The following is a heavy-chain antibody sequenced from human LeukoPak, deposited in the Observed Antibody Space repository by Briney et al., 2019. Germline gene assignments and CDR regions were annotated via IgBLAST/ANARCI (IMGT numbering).Heavy chain of an antibody. D-gene: IGHD6-19*01. Sequence: PGGSLRLSCAASGFTFSNYGMHWVRQAPGKGLEWVAFIRYDGDNEYYTDSVKGRFTISRDNSKNTLYLQMNSLRAEDTAVYYCARPVAGDIDYWGQGTLVTVSS. CDR3: ARPVAGDIDY. V-gene: IGHV3-30*02. J-gene: IGHJ4*02. CDR1: GFTFSNYG. CDR2: IRYDGDNE.